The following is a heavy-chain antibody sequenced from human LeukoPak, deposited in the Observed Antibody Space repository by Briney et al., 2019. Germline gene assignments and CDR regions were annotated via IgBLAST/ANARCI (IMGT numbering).Heavy chain of an antibody. J-gene: IGHJ6*02. CDR3: ARGYYYYGMDV. CDR1: GGSISSYY. V-gene: IGHV4-59*01. Sequence: SETLSLTCTVSGGSISSYYWSWIRQPPGKGLEWIGYIYYSGSTNYNPSLKSRVTISVDTSKNQFSLKLSSVTAADTAVFYCARGYYYYGMDVWGQGTTVTVSS. CDR2: IYYSGST.